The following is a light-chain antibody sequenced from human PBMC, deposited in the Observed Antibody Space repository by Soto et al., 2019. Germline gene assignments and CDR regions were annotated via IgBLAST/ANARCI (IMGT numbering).Light chain of an antibody. J-gene: IGLJ3*02. CDR3: KSYTGINNWV. CDR2: EVN. Sequence: QSALTQPPSAAGSPGQAVTISCTGTSSDVGGYNYVSWYQQHPGKAPKVMIYEVNKRPSGVPDRFSGSKSGNTASLTISGRQAEDEADYYCKSYTGINNWVFGGGTKLTVL. CDR1: SSDVGGYNY. V-gene: IGLV2-8*01.